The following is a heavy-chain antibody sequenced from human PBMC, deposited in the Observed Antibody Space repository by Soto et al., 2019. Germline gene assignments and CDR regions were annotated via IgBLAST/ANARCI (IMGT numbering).Heavy chain of an antibody. Sequence: KTSETLSLTCAVYGGSFSGYYWSWIRQPPGKGLEWIGEINHSGSTNYNPSLKSRVTISVDTSKNQFSLKLSSVTAADTAVYYCARGFAYYYYGMDVWGQGTTVTVSS. V-gene: IGHV4-34*01. CDR1: GGSFSGYY. CDR2: INHSGST. CDR3: ARGFAYYYYGMDV. J-gene: IGHJ6*02.